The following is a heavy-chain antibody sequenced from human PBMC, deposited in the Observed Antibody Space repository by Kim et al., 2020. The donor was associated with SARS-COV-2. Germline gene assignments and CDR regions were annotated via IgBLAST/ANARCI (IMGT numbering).Heavy chain of an antibody. V-gene: IGHV4-39*01. D-gene: IGHD2-15*01. CDR3: ARLPYCSGDSCYSGYWFDP. Sequence: SRVTISIDTSKNQFSLKLSSVTAADTALYYCARLPYCSGDSCYSGYWFDPWGQGTLVTVSS. J-gene: IGHJ5*02.